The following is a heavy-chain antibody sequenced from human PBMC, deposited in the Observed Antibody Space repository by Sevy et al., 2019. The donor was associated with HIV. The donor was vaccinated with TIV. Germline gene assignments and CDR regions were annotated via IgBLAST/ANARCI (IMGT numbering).Heavy chain of an antibody. V-gene: IGHV4-4*02. CDR1: GGSISSSNW. CDR3: ARDRVAGFLEWLPEHYYYGMDV. J-gene: IGHJ6*02. Sequence: SETLSLTCAVSGGSISSSNWWSWVRQPPGKGLEWIGEIYHSVSTNYNPSLKSRVTISVDKSKNQFSLKLSSVTAADTAVYYCARDRVAGFLEWLPEHYYYGMDVWGQGTTVTVSS. CDR2: IYHSVST. D-gene: IGHD3-3*01.